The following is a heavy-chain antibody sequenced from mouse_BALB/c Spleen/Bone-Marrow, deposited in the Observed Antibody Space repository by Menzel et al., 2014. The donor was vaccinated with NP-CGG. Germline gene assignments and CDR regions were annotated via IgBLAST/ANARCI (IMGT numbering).Heavy chain of an antibody. CDR3: TRGDYDWYFDV. CDR1: GYTFTSYW. CDR2: IDPSDSYT. Sequence: VQGVESGAELVKPGASVKMSCKASGYTFTSYWMHWVKQRPGQGLEWIGVIDPSDSYTSYNQKFKGKATLTVDTSSSTAYMQLSSLTSEDSAVYYCTRGDYDWYFDVWAQGPRSPSPQ. D-gene: IGHD2-4*01. J-gene: IGHJ1*01. V-gene: IGHV1S127*01.